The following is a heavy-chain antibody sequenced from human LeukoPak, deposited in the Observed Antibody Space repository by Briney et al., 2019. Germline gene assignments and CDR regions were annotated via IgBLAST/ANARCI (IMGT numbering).Heavy chain of an antibody. V-gene: IGHV1-18*01. D-gene: IGHD6-19*01. CDR2: ISGYNGHT. CDR3: ARDKDLGAVAGTFDY. Sequence: ASVKVSCKASGYTFTRNGVSWVRQAPGQGLEWMGWISGYNGHTKYAQKLQGRVTLTTDTSTCTAYMELRSLGSDDTAVYFCARDKDLGAVAGTFDYWGQGTLVTVSS. J-gene: IGHJ4*02. CDR1: GYTFTRNG.